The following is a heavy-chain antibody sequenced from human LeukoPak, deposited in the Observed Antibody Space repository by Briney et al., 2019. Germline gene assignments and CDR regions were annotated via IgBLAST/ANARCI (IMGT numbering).Heavy chain of an antibody. CDR2: IYYSGST. CDR3: ARAVDTAMVTDY. D-gene: IGHD5-18*01. V-gene: IGHV4-59*08. J-gene: IGHJ4*02. Sequence: SETLSLTCTVSGGSISSYYWSWIRQPPGKGLEWIGYIYYSGSTNYNPSLKSRVTISVDTSKNQFSLKLSSVTAADTAVYYCARAVDTAMVTDYWGQGTLVTVSS. CDR1: GGSISSYY.